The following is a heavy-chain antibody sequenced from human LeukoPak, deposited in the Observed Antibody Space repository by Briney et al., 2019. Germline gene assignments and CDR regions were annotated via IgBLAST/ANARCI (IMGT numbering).Heavy chain of an antibody. J-gene: IGHJ4*02. Sequence: GGSLRLSCVASGFNFDDYAMHWVRQAPGKGLEWVSGISRNSGTLNYADFVKGRFTISRDNAKNSLYLQMNSLRTDDTALYYCTKDITAGGLDYWGQGTLVTVSS. CDR1: GFNFDDYA. CDR3: TKDITAGGLDY. CDR2: ISRNSGTL. V-gene: IGHV3-9*01. D-gene: IGHD6-13*01.